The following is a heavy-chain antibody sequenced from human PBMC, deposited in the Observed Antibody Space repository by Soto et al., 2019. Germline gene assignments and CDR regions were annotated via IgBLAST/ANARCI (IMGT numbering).Heavy chain of an antibody. CDR1: GFTLSSYG. Sequence: PGGSLRLSCAASGFTLSSYGMHWVRQAPGKGLEWVAVIWYDGSNKYYADSVKGRFTISRDNSKNTLYLQMNSLRAEDTAVYYCARAQTPNYYDSSGYLYWGQGTLVTVSS. V-gene: IGHV3-33*01. D-gene: IGHD3-22*01. CDR2: IWYDGSNK. CDR3: ARAQTPNYYDSSGYLY. J-gene: IGHJ4*02.